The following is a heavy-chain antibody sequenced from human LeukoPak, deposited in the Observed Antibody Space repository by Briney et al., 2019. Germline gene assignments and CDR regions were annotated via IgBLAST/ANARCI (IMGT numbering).Heavy chain of an antibody. V-gene: IGHV3-20*04. Sequence: GGSLRLSCAASGFTFDDYGMSWVRQAPGEGLEWVSGINWNGGCTGYADSVKGRFTISRDNAKNSLYLQMNSLRAEDTALYYCARSTFDVLRFLEWYLGAFDIWGQGTMVTVSS. CDR2: INWNGGCT. CDR1: GFTFDDYG. D-gene: IGHD3-3*01. CDR3: ARSTFDVLRFLEWYLGAFDI. J-gene: IGHJ3*02.